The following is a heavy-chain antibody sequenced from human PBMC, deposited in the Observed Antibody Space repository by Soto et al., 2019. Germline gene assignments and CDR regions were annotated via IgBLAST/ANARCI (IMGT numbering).Heavy chain of an antibody. D-gene: IGHD2-2*02. J-gene: IGHJ6*02. CDR2: ISAYNGNT. CDR1: GYTFTSYG. Sequence: ASVKVSCKASGYTFTSYGISWVRQAPGQGLEWMGWISAYNGNTNYAQKLQGRVTMTTDTSTSTAYMELRSLRSDDTAVYYCARDCSSTSCYKYHYYYYGMDVWGQGTTVTVSS. CDR3: ARDCSSTSCYKYHYYYYGMDV. V-gene: IGHV1-18*01.